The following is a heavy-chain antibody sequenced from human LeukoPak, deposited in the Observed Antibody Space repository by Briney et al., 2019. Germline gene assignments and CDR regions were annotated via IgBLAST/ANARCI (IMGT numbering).Heavy chain of an antibody. CDR1: GFKFSSYW. CDR3: VRDNAYTFDY. D-gene: IGHD5-24*01. CDR2: INTNGDSA. J-gene: IGHJ4*01. V-gene: IGHV3-74*01. Sequence: GGSLRLSGAGSGFKFSSYWMNWVRQVPGKGLMWVAHINTNGDSANYADSVKGRFTISRDNAKSTLSLQMNRLRAEDTAIYYCVRDNAYTFDYWGQGTLVTVSS.